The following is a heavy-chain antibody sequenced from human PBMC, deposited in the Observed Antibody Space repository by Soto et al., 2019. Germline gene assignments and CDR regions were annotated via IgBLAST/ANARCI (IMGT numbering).Heavy chain of an antibody. CDR3: ASGTYSYDSIGYDGAFEM. V-gene: IGHV1-69*01. CDR1: GGTFSSYA. J-gene: IGHJ3*02. CDR2: IIPIFGTA. Sequence: QVQLVQSGAEVKKPGSSVKLSCKASGGTFSSYAMNWVRQAPGQGLEWMGGIIPIFGTANNAQKFQGRVTITADESTSTAYMELSRLRSADTAVYYCASGTYSYDSIGYDGAFEMWGQGTMVTVSS. D-gene: IGHD3-22*01.